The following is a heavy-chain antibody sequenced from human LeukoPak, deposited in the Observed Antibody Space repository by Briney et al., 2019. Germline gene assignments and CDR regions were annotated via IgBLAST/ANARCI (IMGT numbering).Heavy chain of an antibody. CDR3: AKDVSPGLLWFGELLDYYYYGMDV. V-gene: IGHV3-23*01. D-gene: IGHD3-10*01. CDR1: GFTFSSYA. Sequence: GGSLRLSCAASGFTFSSYAMSWVRQAPGKGLEWVSAISGSGGSTYYADSVKGGFTISRDNSKNTLYLQMNSLRAEDTAVYYCAKDVSPGLLWFGELLDYYYYGMDVWGQGTTVTVSS. CDR2: ISGSGGST. J-gene: IGHJ6*02.